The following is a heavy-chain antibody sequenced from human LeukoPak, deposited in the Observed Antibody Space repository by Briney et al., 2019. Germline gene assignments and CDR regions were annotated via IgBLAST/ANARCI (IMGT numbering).Heavy chain of an antibody. CDR1: GLTFTNYW. V-gene: IGHV3-74*01. Sequence: GGSLRLSCAASGLTFTNYWMHWVRQAPGKGLVWVSRIHSDGINTVYADSVKGRFTSSRDNAKNMLYLQMHSLRVEDTALYYCATGLVSAYEYWGQGTPVTVSS. CDR3: ATGLVSAYEY. J-gene: IGHJ4*02. D-gene: IGHD2-21*01. CDR2: IHSDGINT.